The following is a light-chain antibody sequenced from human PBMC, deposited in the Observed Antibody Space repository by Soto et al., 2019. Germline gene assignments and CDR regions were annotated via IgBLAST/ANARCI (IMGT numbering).Light chain of an antibody. V-gene: IGLV1-51*01. J-gene: IGLJ1*01. Sequence: QSVLTLPPSVSAAPGQKVTISCSGSSSNIGGNSVSWYQQFPGTAPKLLIYDDDKRPSGIPDRFSGSKSGTSATLGITGFQTGDEADYYCGSWDSSLSAYVFATGTKVTVL. CDR1: SSNIGGNS. CDR3: GSWDSSLSAYV. CDR2: DDD.